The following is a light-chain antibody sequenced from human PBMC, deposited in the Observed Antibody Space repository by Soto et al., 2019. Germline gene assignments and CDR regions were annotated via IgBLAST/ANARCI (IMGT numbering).Light chain of an antibody. Sequence: QPVLTQSSSASASLGSSVKLTCTLSSGHSSYIIAWHQQQPGKAPRYLMKLEGSGSYNKGSAVPDRFSGSSSGADRYLTISNLQFEDEADYYCETWDSNTHTVFGGGTKLNVL. CDR2: LEGSGSY. J-gene: IGLJ3*02. CDR1: SGHSSYI. CDR3: ETWDSNTHTV. V-gene: IGLV4-60*02.